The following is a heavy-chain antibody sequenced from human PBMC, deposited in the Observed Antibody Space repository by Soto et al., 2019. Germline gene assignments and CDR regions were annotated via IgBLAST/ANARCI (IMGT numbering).Heavy chain of an antibody. J-gene: IGHJ6*02. CDR3: GRGPSPRAPAGGTPYYYAMDV. V-gene: IGHV1-8*02. D-gene: IGHD6-13*01. CDR2: MNPINGAA. Sequence: GASVKVSCKASGYDFTAYDINWVRQASGQGLEWMGWMNPINGAAGSARRFQGRVSMTRNTATDTAYLELTNLRSDDTAVYFCGRGPSPRAPAGGTPYYYAMDVWGQGTTVTVSS. CDR1: GYDFTAYD.